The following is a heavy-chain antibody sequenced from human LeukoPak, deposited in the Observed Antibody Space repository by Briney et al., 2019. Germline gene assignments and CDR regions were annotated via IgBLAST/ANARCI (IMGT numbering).Heavy chain of an antibody. CDR3: ARDARLRGVVPAAIGY. V-gene: IGHV1-18*04. J-gene: IGHJ4*02. CDR1: SYTFTSYG. Sequence: ASVKVSCKASSYTFTSYGISWVRQAPGQGLEWMGWISAYNGNTNYAQKLQGRVTMTTDTSTSTAYMELRSLRSDDTAVYYCARDARLRGVVPAAIGYWGQGTLVTASS. CDR2: ISAYNGNT. D-gene: IGHD2-2*02.